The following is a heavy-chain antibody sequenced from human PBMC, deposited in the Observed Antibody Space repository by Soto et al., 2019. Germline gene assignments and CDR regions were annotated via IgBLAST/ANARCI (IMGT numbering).Heavy chain of an antibody. CDR2: MFYSRLT. Sequence: PSETLSLTCSFSVYSVTIRDYSLAWIRQPPGKGLEWIGSMFYSRLTYYNPSLKSRVTLSVDTSKNQFSVRLNSVTAADTAVYYCAPLSVSLSGPYGIHVWGQGTTVTVSS. J-gene: IGHJ6*02. CDR3: APLSVSLSGPYGIHV. CDR1: VYSVTIRDYS. D-gene: IGHD2-15*01. V-gene: IGHV4-39*01.